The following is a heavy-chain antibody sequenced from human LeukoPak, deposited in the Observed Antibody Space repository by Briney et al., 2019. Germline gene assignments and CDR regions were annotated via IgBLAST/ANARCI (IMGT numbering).Heavy chain of an antibody. J-gene: IGHJ4*02. Sequence: PGGSLRLSCAASGFTFSSYSMNWVRQAPGKGMEGVSFISTSSSYIHNADSVKGRFTISRDNAENSLYLQMNSLRAEDTAVYYCARASTEQSFDYWGQGTLVTVSS. CDR3: ARASTEQSFDY. CDR2: ISTSSSYI. CDR1: GFTFSSYS. D-gene: IGHD1/OR15-1a*01. V-gene: IGHV3-21*01.